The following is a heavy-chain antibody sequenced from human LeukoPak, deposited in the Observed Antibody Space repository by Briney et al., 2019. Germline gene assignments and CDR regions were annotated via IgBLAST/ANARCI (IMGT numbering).Heavy chain of an antibody. J-gene: IGHJ4*02. CDR3: AKAQSNTYYDILTGYYHDY. V-gene: IGHV3-30*18. CDR2: ISYDGSNK. D-gene: IGHD3-9*01. CDR1: GFTFSSYG. Sequence: PGGSLRLSCAASGFTFSSYGMHWVRQAPGKGLEWVAVISYDGSNKYYADSVKGRFTISRDSSKNTLYLQMNSLRAEDTAVYYCAKAQSNTYYDILTGYYHDYWGQGTLVTVSS.